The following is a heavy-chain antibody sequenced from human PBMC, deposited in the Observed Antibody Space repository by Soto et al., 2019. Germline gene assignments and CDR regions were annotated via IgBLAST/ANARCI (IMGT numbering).Heavy chain of an antibody. D-gene: IGHD3-10*01. Sequence: ASVKVSCKASGYTFTSYAMHWVRQAPGQRLEWMGWINAGNGNTKYSQKFQGRVTITRDTSASTAYMELSSLRSEDTAVYYCARGSNHYYGSGRYYMDVWGKGTTVTVSS. V-gene: IGHV1-3*01. CDR2: INAGNGNT. CDR3: ARGSNHYYGSGRYYMDV. CDR1: GYTFTSYA. J-gene: IGHJ6*03.